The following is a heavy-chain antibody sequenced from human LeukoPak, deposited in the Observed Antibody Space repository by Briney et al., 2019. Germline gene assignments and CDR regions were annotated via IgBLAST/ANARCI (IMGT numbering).Heavy chain of an antibody. J-gene: IGHJ3*01. CDR3: ARHHPPYGYRSLVP. Sequence: PGGSLRLSCAASGFTFSSYEMNWVRQAPGKGLEWVSYISSSGSTIYYADSVKGRFTISRDNAKNSLYLQMNSLRAEDTAVYYCARHHPPYGYRSLVPWGQGTMVTVSS. CDR2: ISSSGSTI. CDR1: GFTFSSYE. D-gene: IGHD5-18*01. V-gene: IGHV3-48*03.